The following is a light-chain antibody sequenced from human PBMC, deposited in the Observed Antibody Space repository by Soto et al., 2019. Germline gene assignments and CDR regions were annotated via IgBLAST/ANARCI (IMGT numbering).Light chain of an antibody. V-gene: IGLV2-11*01. J-gene: IGLJ1*01. Sequence: QSVLTQPRSVSGSPGQSVTISCTGTSSDVGGYNYVSWYQQHPGKAPKLMIYDVSKRPSGVPDRFSGSKSCNTASLTISGLQAEDEADYYCTSAAGSGYVFGTGTKVTVL. CDR1: SSDVGGYNY. CDR2: DVS. CDR3: TSAAGSGYV.